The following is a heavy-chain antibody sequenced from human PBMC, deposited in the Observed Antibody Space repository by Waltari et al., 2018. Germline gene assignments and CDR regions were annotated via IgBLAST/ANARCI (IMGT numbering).Heavy chain of an antibody. Sequence: EVQLVESGGGLIQPGGSLRLSCAASGFTVSSNYMSLVRQAPGKGLEWVSVIYSGGSTYYADSVKGRFTISRDNSKNTLYLQMNSLRAEDTAVYYCARGHSSGWFPSGVFDYWGQGTLVTVSS. D-gene: IGHD6-19*01. CDR1: GFTVSSNY. CDR2: IYSGGST. CDR3: ARGHSSGWFPSGVFDY. J-gene: IGHJ4*02. V-gene: IGHV3-53*01.